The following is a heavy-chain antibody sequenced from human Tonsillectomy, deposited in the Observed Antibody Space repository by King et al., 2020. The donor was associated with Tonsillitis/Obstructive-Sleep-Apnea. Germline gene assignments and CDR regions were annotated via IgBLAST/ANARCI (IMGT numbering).Heavy chain of an antibody. J-gene: IGHJ5*02. CDR2: INHSGST. Sequence: VQLPQWGAGLLKPSETLSLTCAVYGGSFSGYYWSWIRQPPGKGLEWIGEINHSGSTNYNPSLKSRVTISVDTSKNQFSLKLSSVTAADTAVYYCASSYSSSSHHNWFDPWGQGTLVTVSS. D-gene: IGHD6-6*01. CDR1: GGSFSGYY. CDR3: ASSYSSSSHHNWFDP. V-gene: IGHV4-34*01.